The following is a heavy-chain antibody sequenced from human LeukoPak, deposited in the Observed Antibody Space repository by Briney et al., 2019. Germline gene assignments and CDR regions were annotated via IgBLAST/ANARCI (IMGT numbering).Heavy chain of an antibody. D-gene: IGHD2-2*01. V-gene: IGHV3-48*03. J-gene: IGHJ4*02. CDR3: ARDPPIVVVPAATDPGDY. CDR1: GFTFSSYE. Sequence: GGSLRLSCAASGFTFSSYEMNWVRQAPGKGLEWVSYISSSGSTIYYADSVKGRFTISRDNAKNSLYLQMNSLRAEDTAVYYCARDPPIVVVPAATDPGDYWGQGTLVTVSS. CDR2: ISSSGSTI.